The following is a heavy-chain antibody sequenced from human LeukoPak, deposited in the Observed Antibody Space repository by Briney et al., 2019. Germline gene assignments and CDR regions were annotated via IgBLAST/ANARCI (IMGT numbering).Heavy chain of an antibody. D-gene: IGHD6-19*01. CDR3: ARLIAVAGTNFDY. CDR2: ISAYNGNT. V-gene: IGHV1-18*01. CDR1: GYTFTSYG. J-gene: IGHJ4*02. Sequence: GASLKVSCKASGYTFTSYGISWVRQAPGQGLEWMGWISAYNGNTNYAQKLQGRVTMATDTSTSTAYMELRSLRSDDSAVYYCARLIAVAGTNFDYWGQGTLVTVSS.